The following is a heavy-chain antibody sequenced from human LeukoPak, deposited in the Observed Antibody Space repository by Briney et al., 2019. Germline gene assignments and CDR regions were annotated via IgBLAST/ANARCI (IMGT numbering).Heavy chain of an antibody. Sequence: SETLSLTCSVSGGSISSGNYYWIWIRQPAGKGLEWMGRIFPSGSTNYNPSLKSRVSMSVETSRNQFSLRLSSVTAADSAVYYCARVQDYYGSGSYENYYYGMDVWGQGTTVTVSS. V-gene: IGHV4-61*02. CDR1: GGSISSGNYY. CDR2: IFPSGST. CDR3: ARVQDYYGSGSYENYYYGMDV. D-gene: IGHD3-10*01. J-gene: IGHJ6*02.